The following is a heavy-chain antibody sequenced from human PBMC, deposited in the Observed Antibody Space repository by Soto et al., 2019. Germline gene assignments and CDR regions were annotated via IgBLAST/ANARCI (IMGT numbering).Heavy chain of an antibody. CDR1: GDSVSSSSVT. CDR2: TYYRSKWYN. D-gene: IGHD2-15*01. Sequence: PSQTLSLTCAISGDSVSSSSVTWNWIRQSPSRGLEWLGRTYYRSKWYNDYAESVKSRITINPDTSKNQFSLNLNFMTAADTAVYYCARWVEVSLDYFDSWGPGIPVTVSS. CDR3: ARWVEVSLDYFDS. V-gene: IGHV6-1*01. J-gene: IGHJ4*02.